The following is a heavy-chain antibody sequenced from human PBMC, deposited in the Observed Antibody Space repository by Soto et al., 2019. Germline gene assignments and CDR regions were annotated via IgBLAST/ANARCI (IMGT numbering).Heavy chain of an antibody. V-gene: IGHV1-24*01. CDR1: GYTLTELS. CDR2: FDPEDGET. Sequence: GASVKVSCKVSGYTLTELSMHWVRQAPGKGLEWMGGFDPEDGETIYAQKFQGRVTMTEDTSTDTAYMELSSLRSEDTAVYYCATKYCYDSSLQWDYYYYGMDVWGQGTTVTVSS. CDR3: ATKYCYDSSLQWDYYYYGMDV. J-gene: IGHJ6*02. D-gene: IGHD3-22*01.